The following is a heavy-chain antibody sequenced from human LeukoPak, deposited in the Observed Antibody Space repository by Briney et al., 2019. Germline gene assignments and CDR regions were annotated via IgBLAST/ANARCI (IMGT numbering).Heavy chain of an antibody. CDR1: GFTFTEYW. CDR3: VRERQHVVLRY. V-gene: IGHV3-7*01. CDR2: INEDGTET. D-gene: IGHD6-6*01. Sequence: GGSLRLSCATPGFTFTEYWMTCVRPAPRKGVERVANINEDGTETYYADSLKGRFTISRDNTKNSLHLQLHSVRDEDTAFFYCVRERQHVVLRYWGQGTLVSVSS. J-gene: IGHJ4*02.